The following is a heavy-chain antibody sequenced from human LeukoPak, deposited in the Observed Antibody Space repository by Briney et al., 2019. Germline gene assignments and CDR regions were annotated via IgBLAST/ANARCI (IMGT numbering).Heavy chain of an antibody. V-gene: IGHV3-7*03. D-gene: IGHD5-18*01. CDR2: IKQDGSEK. Sequence: GGSLRLSCAAFGFTFSNYWMSWVRQAPGKGLEWVANIKQDGSEKNYVAFVKGRFTISRDNAKNSLFLQMNSLRAEDTALYYCAKDYTAMARGMEYWGQGTLVTVSS. J-gene: IGHJ4*02. CDR3: AKDYTAMARGMEY. CDR1: GFTFSNYW.